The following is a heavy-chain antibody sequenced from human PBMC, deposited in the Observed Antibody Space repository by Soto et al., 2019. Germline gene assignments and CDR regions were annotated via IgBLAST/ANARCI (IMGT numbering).Heavy chain of an antibody. D-gene: IGHD4-17*01. CDR3: ARADYGGYYFDC. CDR1: GFTFSSYA. CDR2: ISYDGSNK. J-gene: IGHJ4*02. Sequence: QVQLVESGGGVVQPGRSLRLSCAASGFTFSSYAMHWVRQAPGKGLEWVAVISYDGSNKYYADSVKGRFTISRDNSKNTLYLQMNGLRAEDTAVYYCARADYGGYYFDCWGQGTLFTVSS. V-gene: IGHV3-30-3*01.